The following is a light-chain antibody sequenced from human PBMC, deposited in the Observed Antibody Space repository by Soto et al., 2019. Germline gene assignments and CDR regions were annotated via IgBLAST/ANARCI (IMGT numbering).Light chain of an antibody. J-gene: IGLJ2*01. CDR1: SSNIGAGSD. V-gene: IGLV1-40*01. CDR3: QSYDSSLSDMV. CDR2: GNN. Sequence: QSVLTQPPSVSGAPGQRVTISCTGSSSNIGAGSDVHWYQQLPGTAPKLLISGNNNRPSGVPDRFSGSKSGTSASQAITGLQAEDEADYYCQSYDSSLSDMVFGGGTKLTVL.